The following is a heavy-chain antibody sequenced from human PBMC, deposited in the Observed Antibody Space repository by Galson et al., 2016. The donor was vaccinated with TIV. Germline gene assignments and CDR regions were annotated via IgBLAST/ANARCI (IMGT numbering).Heavy chain of an antibody. Sequence: SLRLSCAASGLTVSTNYMSWVRQAPGKGLEWVSIVYSDGSTYYADSVKGRFTISRDNSKNPVYLQLNSLRAEDTAVYYCARSYYSSGNRGRFDHWGQGTLVTVSS. CDR2: VYSDGST. V-gene: IGHV3-53*01. J-gene: IGHJ4*02. D-gene: IGHD3-22*01. CDR1: GLTVSTNY. CDR3: ARSYYSSGNRGRFDH.